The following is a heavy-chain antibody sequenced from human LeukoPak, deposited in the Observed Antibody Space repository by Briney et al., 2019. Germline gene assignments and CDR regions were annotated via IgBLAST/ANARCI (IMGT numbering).Heavy chain of an antibody. CDR1: GYTFTSYA. D-gene: IGHD6-19*01. V-gene: IGHV1-3*01. CDR3: VRGGPNKSGWTLDY. Sequence: ASVKVSCKASGYTFTSYAMHWVRQAPGQRLEWMGWINAGNGNTKYSQKFQGRVTITRDTSASTAYMELSSLRSEDTAVFYCVRGGPNKSGWTLDYWGQGTLVTVSS. CDR2: INAGNGNT. J-gene: IGHJ4*02.